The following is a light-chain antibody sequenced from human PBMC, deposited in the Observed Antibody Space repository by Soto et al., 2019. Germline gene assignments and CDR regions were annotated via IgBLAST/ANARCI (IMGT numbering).Light chain of an antibody. CDR1: KLGDKY. CDR3: QTWDSNTAQVV. Sequence: SYELTQPPSVSVSPGQTASITCSGDKLGDKYGSWSQQKAGQSPVLVIYEDTKRPSGIPERFSGSNSGNTATLTISGTQAMDEADYYCQTWDSNTAQVVFGGGTKLTVL. J-gene: IGLJ2*01. V-gene: IGLV3-1*01. CDR2: EDT.